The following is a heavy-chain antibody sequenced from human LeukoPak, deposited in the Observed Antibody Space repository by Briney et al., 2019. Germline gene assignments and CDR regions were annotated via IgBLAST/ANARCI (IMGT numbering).Heavy chain of an antibody. CDR2: IKQDGSEK. V-gene: IGHV3-7*01. D-gene: IGHD3-10*01. Sequence: PGGSLRLSCAASGFTFSSYWMSWVRQAPGKGLEWVANIKQDGSEKYYVDSVKGRFTISRDNAKNSLYLQMNSLRAEDTAVYYCAITRMVRGVTLHFDYWGGGTLVTVSS. CDR1: GFTFSSYW. CDR3: AITRMVRGVTLHFDY. J-gene: IGHJ4*02.